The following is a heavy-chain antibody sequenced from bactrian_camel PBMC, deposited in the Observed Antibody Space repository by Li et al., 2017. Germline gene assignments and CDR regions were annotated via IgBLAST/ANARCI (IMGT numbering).Heavy chain of an antibody. CDR1: GYKSSGNC. Sequence: HVQLVESGGGSVQAEGSLRLSCAASGYKSSGNCLGWFRQAPGREREGIAAIDSDGSTYYADSVKGRFTISRDVAKNTLFLQMNSLNSEDAAMYYCAAALDPLGDCSGVVWSYWGQGTQVTVS. V-gene: IGHV3S53*01. CDR3: AAALDPLGDCSGVVWSY. J-gene: IGHJ4*01. D-gene: IGHD1*01. CDR2: IDSDGST.